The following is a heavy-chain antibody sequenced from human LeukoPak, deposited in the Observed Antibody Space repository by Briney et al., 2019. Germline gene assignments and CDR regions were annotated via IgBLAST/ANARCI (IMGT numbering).Heavy chain of an antibody. V-gene: IGHV5-51*01. Sequence: GESLRISCKGSGYSFTSYWIGWVRQMPGKGLEWMGIIYPGDSDTRYSPSFQGQVTISADKSISTAYLQWSSLKASDTAMYYCARRGGGDYSTEYYYYYYMDVWGKGTTVTVSS. CDR3: ARRGGGDYSTEYYYYYYMDV. CDR1: GYSFTSYW. CDR2: IYPGDSDT. D-gene: IGHD2-21*02. J-gene: IGHJ6*03.